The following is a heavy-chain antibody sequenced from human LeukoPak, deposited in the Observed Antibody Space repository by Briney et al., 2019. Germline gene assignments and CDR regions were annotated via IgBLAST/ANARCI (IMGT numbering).Heavy chain of an antibody. J-gene: IGHJ5*02. V-gene: IGHV3-72*01. CDR1: GFTFSDHY. D-gene: IGHD1-26*01. CDR3: AREAYSGSYPPWFDP. Sequence: GGSLRLSCAASGFTFSDHYMDWVRQAPGKGLEWVGRTRKKTNSYTTEYAASVKGRFTISRDDSKNSLYLQMNSLKAEDTAVYYCAREAYSGSYPPWFDPWGQGTLVTVSS. CDR2: TRKKTNSYTT.